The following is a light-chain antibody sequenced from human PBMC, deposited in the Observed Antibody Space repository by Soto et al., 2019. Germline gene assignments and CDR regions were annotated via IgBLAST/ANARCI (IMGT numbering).Light chain of an antibody. CDR3: CSYAGSSTFYV. V-gene: IGLV2-23*01. J-gene: IGLJ1*01. CDR2: EGS. CDR1: SSDVGSYNL. Sequence: QSALTQPASVSGSPGQSITISCTGTSSDVGSYNLVSWYQHHPGKAPKLMIYEGSKRPSGVSNRFSGSKSGNAASLTISGLHAEDEADYYCCSYAGSSTFYVFGTGPKLTDL.